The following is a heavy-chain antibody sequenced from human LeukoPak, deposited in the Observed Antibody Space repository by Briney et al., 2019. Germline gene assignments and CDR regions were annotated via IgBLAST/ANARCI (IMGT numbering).Heavy chain of an antibody. CDR3: ARGRFSGYGAD. Sequence: GASVKVSCKASGYTFTSHFMHWVRQAPGQGLEWMGWINPNSGGTNFAQKFQGRVTMTRDTSISTAYMELSSLTSDDTAVYYCARGRFSGYGADWGQGTLVTVSS. CDR2: INPNSGGT. V-gene: IGHV1-2*02. J-gene: IGHJ4*02. D-gene: IGHD5-12*01. CDR1: GYTFTSHF.